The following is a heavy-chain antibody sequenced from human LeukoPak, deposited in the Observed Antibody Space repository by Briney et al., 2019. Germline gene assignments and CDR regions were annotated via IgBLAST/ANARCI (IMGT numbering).Heavy chain of an antibody. CDR3: VPRYTGEESFAS. Sequence: SGPTLVKPTQTLTRTCAFSGFSLSTSGMGVGWIRQPPGKVLEWLALIYWDDDKRFSPSLRSRLTITKDTCNNQVVLVMTNMDPADTATYYCVPRYTGEESFASWGQGTLVIVYS. CDR2: IYWDDDK. CDR1: GFSLSTSGMG. D-gene: IGHD7-27*01. J-gene: IGHJ4*02. V-gene: IGHV2-5*02.